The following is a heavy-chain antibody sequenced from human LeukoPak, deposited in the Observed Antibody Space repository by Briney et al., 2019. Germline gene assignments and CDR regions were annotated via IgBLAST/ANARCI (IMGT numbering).Heavy chain of an antibody. Sequence: GGSLRLSCAASGFTFSDYYMSWIRQAPGKGLEWVSYISSSGSTIYYADSVKGRFTISRDNAKNSLFLQMNSLTAEDTAVYYCARGLATVTTSLEVYWGQGTLVTVSS. CDR3: ARGLATVTTSLEVY. J-gene: IGHJ4*02. CDR2: ISSSGSTI. V-gene: IGHV3-11*01. CDR1: GFTFSDYY. D-gene: IGHD4-17*01.